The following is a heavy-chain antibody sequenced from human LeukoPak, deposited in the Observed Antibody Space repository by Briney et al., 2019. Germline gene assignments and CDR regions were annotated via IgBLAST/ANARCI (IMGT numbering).Heavy chain of an antibody. CDR3: VRHSSDWNIDS. D-gene: IGHD6-19*01. Sequence: PSETLSLTCTVSGASISDYYWSWMRQPPGKGLEWIGYIYYSGSTDCNPSLKSRVTISVDMSKNQFSLKLSSVTAADTAVYHCVRHSSDWNIDSWGQGTLVTVSS. J-gene: IGHJ4*02. CDR2: IYYSGST. CDR1: GASISDYY. V-gene: IGHV4-59*08.